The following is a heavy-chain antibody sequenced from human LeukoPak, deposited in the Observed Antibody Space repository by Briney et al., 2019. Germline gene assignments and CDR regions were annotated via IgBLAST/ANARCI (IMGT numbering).Heavy chain of an antibody. CDR1: GYSISSGYY. J-gene: IGHJ4*02. V-gene: IGHV4-38-2*01. CDR3: ARLRSTVTYYDFWSGYYTRDY. D-gene: IGHD3-3*01. CDR2: IYHSGST. Sequence: PSETLSLTCAVSGYSISSGYYWGWIRQPPGKGLEWIGRIYHSGSTYYNPSLRSRVTISVDTSKNQFSLKLSSVTAADTAVYYCARLRSTVTYYDFWSGYYTRDYWGQGTLVTVSS.